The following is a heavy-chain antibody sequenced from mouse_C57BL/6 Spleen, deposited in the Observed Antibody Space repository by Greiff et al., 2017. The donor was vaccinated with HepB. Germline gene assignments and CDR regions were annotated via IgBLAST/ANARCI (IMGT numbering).Heavy chain of an antibody. CDR3: ARREPRGAMDY. CDR2: IYPGDGDT. CDR1: GYAFSSYW. V-gene: IGHV1-80*01. J-gene: IGHJ4*01. Sequence: VQLKESGAELVKPGASVKISCKASGYAFSSYWMNWVKQRPGKGLEWIGQIYPGDGDTNYNGKVKGKATLTADKSSSTAYMQLSSLTSEDSAVYFWARREPRGAMDYWCKGTSVTVST.